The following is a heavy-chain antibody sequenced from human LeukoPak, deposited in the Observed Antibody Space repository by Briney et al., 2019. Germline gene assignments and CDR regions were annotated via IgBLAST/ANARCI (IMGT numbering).Heavy chain of an antibody. CDR3: AKERIWNVVVVVAAQNFDY. J-gene: IGHJ4*02. Sequence: GGSLRLSCAASGFTFNSYAMNWVRQAPGKGLEWVSGISGSGSSTYYADSVKGRFTISRDNSKNTPYLQMNNLRAEDTAVYYCAKERIWNVVVVVAAQNFDYWGQGTLVTVSS. D-gene: IGHD2-15*01. CDR1: GFTFNSYA. CDR2: ISGSGSST. V-gene: IGHV3-23*01.